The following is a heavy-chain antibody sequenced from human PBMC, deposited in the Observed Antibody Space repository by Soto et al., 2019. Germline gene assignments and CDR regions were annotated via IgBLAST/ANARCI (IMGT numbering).Heavy chain of an antibody. CDR3: AKTKFRGVVVNV. Sequence: VQLLESGGALVQPGGSLRLSCAASGFTFSSYAMYWVRQAPGKGLEWVSTISNSGDTYYADSVEGRFTISRDKSKDTVFLQMNSLRAEDTAVYYCAKTKFRGVVVNVWGEGTTVTVSS. J-gene: IGHJ6*04. V-gene: IGHV3-23*01. CDR1: GFTFSSYA. D-gene: IGHD3-10*01. CDR2: ISNSGDT.